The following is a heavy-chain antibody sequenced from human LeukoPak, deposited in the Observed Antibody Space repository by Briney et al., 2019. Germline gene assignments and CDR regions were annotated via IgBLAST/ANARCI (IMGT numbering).Heavy chain of an antibody. D-gene: IGHD4-23*01. Sequence: PGGSLRLSCAASGFTFSSYAMHWVRQAPGKGLEWVAVISYDGSNKYYADSVKGRFTISRDNSKNTLYLQMNSLRAEDTAVYYCAKDDYGGNSAFDYWGQGTLVTVSS. CDR2: ISYDGSNK. V-gene: IGHV3-30-3*01. CDR3: AKDDYGGNSAFDY. CDR1: GFTFSSYA. J-gene: IGHJ4*02.